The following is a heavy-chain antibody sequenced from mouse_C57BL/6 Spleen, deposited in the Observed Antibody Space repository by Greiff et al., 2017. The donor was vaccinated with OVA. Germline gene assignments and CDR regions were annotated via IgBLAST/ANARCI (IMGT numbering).Heavy chain of an antibody. D-gene: IGHD2-3*01. V-gene: IGHV2-6-1*01. Sequence: VKLMESGPGLVAPSQSLSITCTVSGFSLTSYGVHWVRQPPGKGLEWLVVIWSDGSTTYNSALKSRLSISKDNSKSQVFLKMNSLQTDDTAMYYCARHDDGYYDYAMDYWGQGTSVTVSS. CDR3: ARHDDGYYDYAMDY. CDR1: GFSLTSYG. J-gene: IGHJ4*01. CDR2: IWSDGST.